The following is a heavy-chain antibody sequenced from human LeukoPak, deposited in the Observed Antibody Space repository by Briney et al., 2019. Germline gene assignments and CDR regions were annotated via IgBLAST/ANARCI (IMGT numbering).Heavy chain of an antibody. CDR1: GYSLTGYW. D-gene: IGHD2-2*01. V-gene: IGHV5-51*01. CDR2: VYPGDSDT. CDR3: ARRSYCYSTSCYGYWFDS. J-gene: IGHJ5*01. Sequence: GESLKISCKGSGYSLTGYWIGWVRQMPGKGLEWMGVVYPGDSDTRYSPSFQGQVTFSADKSISTAYLQWRSLKASDTAMYYCARRSYCYSTSCYGYWFDSWGQGTLVTVSS.